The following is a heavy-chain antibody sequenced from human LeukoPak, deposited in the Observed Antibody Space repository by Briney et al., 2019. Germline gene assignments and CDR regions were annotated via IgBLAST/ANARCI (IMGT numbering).Heavy chain of an antibody. CDR3: ARGLNCSSTSCYLPFNY. J-gene: IGHJ4*02. Sequence: AASVKVSCKASGGTFSSYAIGWVRQAPGQGLEWIGGIIHIFGTANYAQKFQGRVTITTDESTSTAYMELSSLRSENTAVYYCARGLNCSSTSCYLPFNYWGLGTLVTVSS. CDR2: IIHIFGTA. CDR1: GGTFSSYA. V-gene: IGHV1-69*05. D-gene: IGHD2-2*01.